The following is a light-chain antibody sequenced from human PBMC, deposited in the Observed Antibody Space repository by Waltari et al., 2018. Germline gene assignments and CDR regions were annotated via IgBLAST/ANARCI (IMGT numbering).Light chain of an antibody. Sequence: SSELTQDPAVSVALGQTVRLTCQGDSLRSYYASWYQQKPGQAPVLGIYGKNNRPSGIPDRFSGSSSGNTASLTITGAQAEDEADYYCNSRDSSGNLVVFGGGTKLTVL. V-gene: IGLV3-19*01. CDR3: NSRDSSGNLVV. CDR2: GKN. CDR1: SLRSYY. J-gene: IGLJ2*01.